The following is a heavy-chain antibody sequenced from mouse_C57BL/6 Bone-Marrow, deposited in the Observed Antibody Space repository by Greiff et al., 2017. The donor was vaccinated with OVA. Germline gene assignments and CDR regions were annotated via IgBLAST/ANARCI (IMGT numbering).Heavy chain of an antibody. CDR3: ARDDYAFAY. D-gene: IGHD2-4*01. V-gene: IGHV1-76*01. J-gene: IGHJ3*01. Sequence: QVQLKESGAELVRPGASVKLSCKASGYTFTDYYINWVKQRPGQGLEWIARIYPGSGNTYYNEKFKGKATLTAEKSSSTAYMQLSSLTSEDSAVYFCARDDYAFAYWGQGTLVTVSA. CDR1: GYTFTDYY. CDR2: IYPGSGNT.